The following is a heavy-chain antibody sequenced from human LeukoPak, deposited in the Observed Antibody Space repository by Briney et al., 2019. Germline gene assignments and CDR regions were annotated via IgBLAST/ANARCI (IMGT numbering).Heavy chain of an antibody. D-gene: IGHD3-10*01. CDR1: GFTFRSYS. Sequence: GGSLRLSCAASGFTFRSYSMHWVRQAPGKGLEWLSYISSNSGTIYYADSVKGRFTISRDTSKNTLSLQMNSLRAEDTAVYYCVGDNYGLGSLDYWGQGTLVTVSS. CDR3: VGDNYGLGSLDY. CDR2: ISSNSGTI. J-gene: IGHJ4*02. V-gene: IGHV3-48*01.